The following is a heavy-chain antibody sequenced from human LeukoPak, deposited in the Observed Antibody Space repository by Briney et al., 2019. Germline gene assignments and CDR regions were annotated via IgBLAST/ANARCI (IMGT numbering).Heavy chain of an antibody. Sequence: GGSLRLSCAASGFTFSSYGMHWVRQAPGKGLEWVAVIWYDGSNKYYTDSVKGRFTISRDNSKNTLYLQMNSLRAEDTAVYYCARDSLRWLQLGYWGQGTLVTVSS. V-gene: IGHV3-33*08. CDR3: ARDSLRWLQLGY. CDR1: GFTFSSYG. CDR2: IWYDGSNK. D-gene: IGHD5-24*01. J-gene: IGHJ4*02.